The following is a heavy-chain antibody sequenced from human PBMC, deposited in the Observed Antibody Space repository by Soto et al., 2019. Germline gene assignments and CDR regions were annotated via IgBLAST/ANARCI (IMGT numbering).Heavy chain of an antibody. CDR1: GYTFTSYA. CDR2: INAGNGNT. J-gene: IGHJ5*02. CDR3: ARSGLLWFGEFQENWFDP. V-gene: IGHV1-3*01. Sequence: GASVKVSCKASGYTFTSYAMHWVRQAPGQRLEWMGWINAGNGNTKYSQKFQGRVTITRDTSASTAYMELSSLRSEDTAVYYFARSGLLWFGEFQENWFDPWGQGTLVTVP. D-gene: IGHD3-10*01.